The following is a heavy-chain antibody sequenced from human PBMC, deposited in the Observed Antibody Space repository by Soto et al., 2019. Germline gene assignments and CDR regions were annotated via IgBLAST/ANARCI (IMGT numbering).Heavy chain of an antibody. V-gene: IGHV3-30-3*01. Sequence: GGSLRLSCAASGFTFSSYAMHWVRQAPGKGLEWVAVISYDGSNKYYADSVKGRFTISRDNSKNTLYLQMNSLRAEDTAVYYCAKVKRKAARHDAFDIWGQGTMVTVSS. D-gene: IGHD6-6*01. CDR3: AKVKRKAARHDAFDI. J-gene: IGHJ3*02. CDR2: ISYDGSNK. CDR1: GFTFSSYA.